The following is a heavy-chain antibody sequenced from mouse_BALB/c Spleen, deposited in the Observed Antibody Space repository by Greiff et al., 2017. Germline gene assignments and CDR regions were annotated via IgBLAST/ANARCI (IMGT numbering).Heavy chain of an antibody. Sequence: EVQLQQSGAELVKPGASVKLSCTASGFNIKDTYMHWVKQRPEQGLEWIGRIDPANGNTKYDPKFQGKATITADTSSNTAYLQLSSLTSEDTAVYYCASIPMITDAMDYWGQGTSVTVSS. J-gene: IGHJ4*01. CDR2: IDPANGNT. D-gene: IGHD2-4*01. CDR3: ASIPMITDAMDY. CDR1: GFNIKDTY. V-gene: IGHV14-3*02.